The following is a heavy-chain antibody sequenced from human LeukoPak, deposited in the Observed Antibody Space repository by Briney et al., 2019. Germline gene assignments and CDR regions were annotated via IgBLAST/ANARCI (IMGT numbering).Heavy chain of an antibody. CDR1: GFTFSSYS. V-gene: IGHV3-21*01. J-gene: IGHJ4*02. Sequence: GGSLRLSCAASGFTFSSYSMNWVRQAPGKGLEWVSSISSSSSYIYYADSVKGRFTISRGNAKNSLYLQMNSLRAEDTAVYYCARDGYYYGSGTFDYWGQGTLVTVSS. CDR3: ARDGYYYGSGTFDY. CDR2: ISSSSSYI. D-gene: IGHD3-10*01.